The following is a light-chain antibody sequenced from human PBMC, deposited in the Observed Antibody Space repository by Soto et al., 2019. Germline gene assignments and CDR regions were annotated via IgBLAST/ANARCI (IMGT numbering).Light chain of an antibody. CDR3: QQYGSSRT. Sequence: EIVLTQSPGTLSLSPGERATLSCRASQSVSSSYLAWYQQKPGQAPRLLIYGASSRATGIPDRFSGSGSGTDFTLTISRLEPEDFAVSYCQQYGSSRTFGQGTKVEIK. CDR1: QSVSSSY. V-gene: IGKV3-20*01. J-gene: IGKJ1*01. CDR2: GAS.